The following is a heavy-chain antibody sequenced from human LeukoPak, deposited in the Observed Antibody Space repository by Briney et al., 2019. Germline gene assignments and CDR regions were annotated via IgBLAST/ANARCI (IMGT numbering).Heavy chain of an antibody. V-gene: IGHV4-39*01. D-gene: IGHD6-13*01. CDR2: ISYTGST. Sequence: SETLSLTCTVSGGSLSNSDYYWNWIRRPPGEGLEWIGRISYTGSTYYNTSLKSRVTISVDTSKNQFSLELTSVTAADTAVYYCARRAIPAEGSFDPWGQGTLVTVSS. J-gene: IGHJ5*02. CDR1: GGSLSNSDYY. CDR3: ARRAIPAEGSFDP.